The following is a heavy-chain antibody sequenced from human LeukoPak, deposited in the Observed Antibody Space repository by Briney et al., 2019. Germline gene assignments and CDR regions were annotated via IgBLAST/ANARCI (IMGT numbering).Heavy chain of an antibody. CDR3: VRRRVVVASTDGASGAFDI. V-gene: IGHV4-31*03. J-gene: IGHJ3*02. Sequence: SETLSLTCTVSGGSISSGGYYWSWIRQHPGKGLEWIGYIYYSGSTYYNPSLRSRVTISVDTSKNQFSLKLSSVTAADTAVYFCVRRRVVVASTDGASGAFDIWGQGTMVTVSS. CDR1: GGSISSGGYY. D-gene: IGHD2-15*01. CDR2: IYYSGST.